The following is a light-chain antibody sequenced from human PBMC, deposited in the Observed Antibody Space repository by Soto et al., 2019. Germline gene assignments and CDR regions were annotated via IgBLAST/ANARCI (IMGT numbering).Light chain of an antibody. J-gene: IGLJ1*01. Sequence: QSVLTQPASVSGSPGQSITISCTGTSSDVGGYKYVSWYQLHPGTAPKLVIYDVTNRPSGVSNRFSGSKSGNTASLTISRLQAEDEADYFCSSYTSTSTLFGTGTKVTVL. CDR1: SSDVGGYKY. CDR3: SSYTSTSTL. CDR2: DVT. V-gene: IGLV2-14*01.